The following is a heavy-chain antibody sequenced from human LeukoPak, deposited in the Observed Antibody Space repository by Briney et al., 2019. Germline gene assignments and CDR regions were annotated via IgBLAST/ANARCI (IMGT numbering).Heavy chain of an antibody. J-gene: IGHJ6*03. CDR2: TYYSGST. CDR1: GVFISTSSYS. D-gene: IGHD3-10*01. Sequence: SETLSLTCTVSGVFISTSSYSWGWIRQPPGKGLEWIGSTYYSGSTYYNPSLKSRVTISVDTPKNEFSLKLSSVTAADTAVYFCARSAYYGSGSYWDYYYYMDVWGKGTTVTVSS. CDR3: ARSAYYGSGSYWDYYYYMDV. V-gene: IGHV4-39*01.